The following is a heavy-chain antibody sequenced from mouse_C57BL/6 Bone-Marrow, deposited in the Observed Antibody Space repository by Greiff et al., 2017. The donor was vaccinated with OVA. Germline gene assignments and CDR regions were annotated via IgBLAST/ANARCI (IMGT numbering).Heavy chain of an antibody. J-gene: IGHJ1*03. V-gene: IGHV5-12*01. Sequence: EVKLEESGGGLVQPGGSLKLSCAASGFTFSDYYMYWVRQTPEKRLEWVAYISNGGGSTYYPDTVKGRFTISRDNAKNTLYLQMSRLKSEDTAMYYCARHGFITTVVATRYFDVWGTGTTVTVSS. D-gene: IGHD1-1*01. CDR2: ISNGGGST. CDR1: GFTFSDYY. CDR3: ARHGFITTVVATRYFDV.